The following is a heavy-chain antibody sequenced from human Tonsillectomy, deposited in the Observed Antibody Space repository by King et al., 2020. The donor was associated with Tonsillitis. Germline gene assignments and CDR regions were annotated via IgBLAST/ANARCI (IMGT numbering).Heavy chain of an antibody. CDR3: ARGGYTYAYRNDAFDI. V-gene: IGHV4-34*01. Sequence: VQLQQWGAGLLKPSETLSLTCAVYGGSFSGYYWCGIRQSPGRGLEWIGEINHSGSTNYNPSLNIEVTISVDTSNNHFALKQSSVTAADTAVYYCARGGYTYAYRNDAFDIWGQGTMVTVSS. D-gene: IGHD3-16*01. CDR1: GGSFSGYY. J-gene: IGHJ3*02. CDR2: INHSGST.